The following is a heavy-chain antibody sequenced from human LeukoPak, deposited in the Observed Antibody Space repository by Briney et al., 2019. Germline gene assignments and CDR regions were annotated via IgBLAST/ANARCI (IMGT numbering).Heavy chain of an antibody. V-gene: IGHV3-7*01. CDR3: ARERIFSY. J-gene: IGHJ4*02. Sequence: GGSLRLSCAASGFTFSGYWMSWVRQAPGKGLERVANIKQDGTETYYVDSVKGRFTISRDNAKNSLYLQMNSLRAEDTAVYYCARERIFSYWGQGTLVTVSS. CDR2: IKQDGTET. CDR1: GFTFSGYW.